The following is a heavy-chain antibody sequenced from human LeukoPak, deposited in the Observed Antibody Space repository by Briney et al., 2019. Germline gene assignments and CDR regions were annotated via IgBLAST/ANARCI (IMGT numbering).Heavy chain of an antibody. Sequence: TLSLTCTVSGGSISSGGYYWSWIRQHPGKGLEWIGYIYYSGSTYYNPSLKSRVTISVDTSKNQFSLKLSSVTAADTAVYYCARLDSRGYSKFDYGGQEPWVTVSS. J-gene: IGHJ4*02. CDR1: GGSISSGGYY. D-gene: IGHD3-22*01. CDR2: IYYSGST. CDR3: ARLDSRGYSKFDY. V-gene: IGHV4-31*03.